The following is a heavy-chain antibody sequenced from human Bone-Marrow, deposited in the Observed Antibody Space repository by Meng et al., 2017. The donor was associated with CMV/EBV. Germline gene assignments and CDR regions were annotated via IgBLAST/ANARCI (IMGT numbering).Heavy chain of an antibody. V-gene: IGHV3-15*01. J-gene: IGHJ6*02. Sequence: GESLKISCAASGFTFSNAWMSWVRQAPGKGLEWVGRIKSKTDGGTTDNAAPVKGRFTISRDDSKNTLYLQMHSLKTEDTAVYYCILGFATYGMDVWGQGTTVTVSS. CDR1: GFTFSNAW. D-gene: IGHD2-8*02. CDR2: IKSKTDGGTT. CDR3: ILGFATYGMDV.